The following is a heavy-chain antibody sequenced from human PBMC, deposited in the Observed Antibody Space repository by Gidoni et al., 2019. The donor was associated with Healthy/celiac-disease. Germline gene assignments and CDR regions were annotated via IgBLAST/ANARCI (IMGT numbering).Heavy chain of an antibody. CDR1: GFTFSSYA. CDR3: AKMGRIAAAATDYFDY. J-gene: IGHJ4*02. D-gene: IGHD6-13*01. CDR2: ISGSGGST. V-gene: IGHV3-23*01. Sequence: EVQLLESGGGLVQPGGSLRLSCAASGFTFSSYAMSWVRQAPGKGLEWVSAISGSGGSTYYADSVKGRFTISRDNSKNTLYLQMNSLRAEDTAVYYCAKMGRIAAAATDYFDYWGQGTLVTVSS.